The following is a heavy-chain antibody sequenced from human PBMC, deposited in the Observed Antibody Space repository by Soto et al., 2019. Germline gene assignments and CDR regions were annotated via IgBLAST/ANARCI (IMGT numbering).Heavy chain of an antibody. D-gene: IGHD3-3*01. CDR2: IYWDDDT. CDR1: GFSLTTSGVG. CDR3: AHRVLRTVFGLVTTTAIYFDF. Sequence: QITLNESGPTQVKPRQTLTLTCTFSGFSLTTSGVGVGWIRQSPGKAPEWLALIYWDDDTRYSPSLKSRLIITKDTAKNQVVLTMADLDPADTATYYCAHRVLRTVFGLVTTTAIYFDFWGQGTPVAVSS. V-gene: IGHV2-5*02. J-gene: IGHJ4*02.